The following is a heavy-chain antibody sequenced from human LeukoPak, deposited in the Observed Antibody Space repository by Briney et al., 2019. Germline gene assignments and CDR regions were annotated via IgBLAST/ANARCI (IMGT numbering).Heavy chain of an antibody. V-gene: IGHV3-23*01. CDR3: AKDPVIYYDFWSGYFDP. Sequence: GGSLRLSCAASGFTFSSYAMSWVRQAPGKGLEWVSAISGSGGSACYADSVRGRFTISRDNSKNTLYLQMNSLRDEDTALYYCAKDPVIYYDFWSGYFDPWGQGALVTVSS. CDR2: ISGSGGSA. J-gene: IGHJ5*02. D-gene: IGHD3-3*01. CDR1: GFTFSSYA.